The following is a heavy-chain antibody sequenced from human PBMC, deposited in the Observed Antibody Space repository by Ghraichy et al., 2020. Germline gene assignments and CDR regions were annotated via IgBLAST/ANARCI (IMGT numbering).Heavy chain of an antibody. CDR2: ISWDGGST. Sequence: GGSLRLSCAASGFTFDDYTMHWVRQAPGKGLEWVSLISWDGGSTYYADSVKGRFTISRDNSKNSLYLQMNSLRTEDTALYYCAKVRGRWLQLSALDYWGQGTLVTVSS. D-gene: IGHD5-24*01. V-gene: IGHV3-43*01. CDR3: AKVRGRWLQLSALDY. CDR1: GFTFDDYT. J-gene: IGHJ4*02.